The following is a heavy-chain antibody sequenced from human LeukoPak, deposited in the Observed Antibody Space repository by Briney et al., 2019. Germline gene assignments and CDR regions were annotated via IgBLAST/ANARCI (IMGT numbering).Heavy chain of an antibody. CDR1: GYTFTSYA. CDR3: ARIGNILTRDY. J-gene: IGHJ4*02. V-gene: IGHV1-3*01. Sequence: ASVRVSCKASGYTFTSYAMHWVRQAPGQRLEWMGWINAGNGNTKYSQKFQGRVTITRDTSASTAYMELSSLRSEDTAVYYCARIGNILTRDYWGQGTLVTVSS. CDR2: INAGNGNT. D-gene: IGHD3-9*01.